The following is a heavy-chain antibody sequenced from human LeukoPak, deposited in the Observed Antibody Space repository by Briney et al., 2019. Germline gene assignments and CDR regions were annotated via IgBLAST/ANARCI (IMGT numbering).Heavy chain of an antibody. CDR3: AKAGYSTSWYYLDF. Sequence: GSLRLSCAASDFTFSDYGMHWVRQAPGKGLEWVAFIRFDGGNEIYGDSVKGRFTISRDDSKDTLYLQMNSLSAEDTAVDFCAKAGYSTSWYYLDFWGQGTLVTVSS. V-gene: IGHV3-30*02. J-gene: IGHJ4*02. CDR1: DFTFSDYG. D-gene: IGHD6-13*01. CDR2: IRFDGGNE.